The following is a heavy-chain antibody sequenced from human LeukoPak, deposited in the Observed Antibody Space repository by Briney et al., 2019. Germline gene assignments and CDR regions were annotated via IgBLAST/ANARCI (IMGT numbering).Heavy chain of an antibody. Sequence: SETLSLTCAVYGGSFSGYYWSWIRQPPGKGLEWIGEINHSGSTNYNPSLKSRVTISVDTSKNQFSLKLSSVTAADTAVYYCARVTRWWYYFDYWGQGTLVIVSS. CDR1: GGSFSGYY. V-gene: IGHV4-34*01. J-gene: IGHJ4*02. D-gene: IGHD2-15*01. CDR3: ARVTRWWYYFDY. CDR2: INHSGST.